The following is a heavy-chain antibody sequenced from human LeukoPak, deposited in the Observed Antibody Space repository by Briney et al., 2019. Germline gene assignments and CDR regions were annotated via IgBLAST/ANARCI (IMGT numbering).Heavy chain of an antibody. CDR1: GFTFSSYG. J-gene: IGHJ4*02. CDR2: IWYDGSNK. CDR3: ARGGLTPTSYYFDY. Sequence: SGGSLRLSCAASGFTFSSYGMHWVRQAPGKGLEWVAVIWYDGSNKYYADSVKGRFTISRDNSKNTLYLQMNSLRAEDTAVYYCARGGLTPTSYYFDYWGQGTLVTVSS. V-gene: IGHV3-33*01. D-gene: IGHD4/OR15-4a*01.